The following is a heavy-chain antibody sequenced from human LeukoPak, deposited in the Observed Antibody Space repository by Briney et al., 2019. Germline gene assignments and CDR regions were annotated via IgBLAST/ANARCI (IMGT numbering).Heavy chain of an antibody. CDR3: ARDGVVVVASYYFDY. V-gene: IGHV3-74*01. Sequence: GGSLRLSCAASGFTFSSSWMHWVRQAPGKGLVWVSRISNVGSTTNYADSVKGRFTISRDNAKNTLYLQMNSLRAEDTAVYYCARDGVVVVASYYFDYWGQGTLVTVSS. D-gene: IGHD2-15*01. J-gene: IGHJ4*02. CDR2: ISNVGSTT. CDR1: GFTFSSSW.